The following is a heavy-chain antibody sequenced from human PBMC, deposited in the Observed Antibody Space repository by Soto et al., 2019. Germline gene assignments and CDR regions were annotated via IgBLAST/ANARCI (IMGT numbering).Heavy chain of an antibody. CDR1: EFTFSRHG. CDR2: IWSDGSNA. J-gene: IGHJ6*03. D-gene: IGHD3-10*01. Sequence: QVQLVESGGGVVQPGRSLRLSCAASEFTFSRHGMHWVRQAPSKGLQWVGVIWSDGSNAAYVDSVKGRFIISRDNSKNILYLQMNSLRAEDTAVYYCARERTFGDNKHNYMDVWGTGITVTVSS. V-gene: IGHV3-33*01. CDR3: ARERTFGDNKHNYMDV.